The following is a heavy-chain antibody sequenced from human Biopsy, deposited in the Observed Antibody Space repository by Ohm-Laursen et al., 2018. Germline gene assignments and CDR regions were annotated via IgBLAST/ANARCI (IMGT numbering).Heavy chain of an antibody. CDR2: ISNRGST. CDR3: ARLGSGDYFPTFFDF. Sequence: TLSLTCTVSGGSMSSYYWTWIRQPPGKGLEWIGYISNRGSTNYNPSLRGRVTISVDTSKNQFSLKLSSVTAADTAVYYCARLGSGDYFPTFFDFWGQGALVTVSS. D-gene: IGHD5-12*01. J-gene: IGHJ4*02. CDR1: GGSMSSYY. V-gene: IGHV4-59*12.